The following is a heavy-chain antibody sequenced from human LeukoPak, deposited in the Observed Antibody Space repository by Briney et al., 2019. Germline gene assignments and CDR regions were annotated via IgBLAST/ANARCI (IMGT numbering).Heavy chain of an antibody. J-gene: IGHJ6*02. CDR2: IYSGGTT. V-gene: IGHV3-53*01. Sequence: PGGSLRLSCAASGFTVSSNYMNWVRQAPGKGLEWVSVIYSGGTTYYADSVKGRFTISRDNSKNTLYLQMNSLRAEDTAVYYCARIGSSSLPGYYYYGMDVWGQGTTVTVSS. CDR3: ARIGSSSLPGYYYYGMDV. D-gene: IGHD6-6*01. CDR1: GFTVSSNY.